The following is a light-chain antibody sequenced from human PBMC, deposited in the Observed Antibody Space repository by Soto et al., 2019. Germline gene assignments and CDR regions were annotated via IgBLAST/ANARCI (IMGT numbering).Light chain of an antibody. J-gene: IGKJ5*01. V-gene: IGKV3-11*01. CDR1: QRVSSY. Sequence: EIVVTQSRATLSLSPGERATLSCRASQRVSSYLAWYQQKPGQAPRLLIYDASNRATGIPARFSGSGSGTDFTLTISSLEPEDFAVYYCRQRSNSITFGQGTRLEIK. CDR2: DAS. CDR3: RQRSNSIT.